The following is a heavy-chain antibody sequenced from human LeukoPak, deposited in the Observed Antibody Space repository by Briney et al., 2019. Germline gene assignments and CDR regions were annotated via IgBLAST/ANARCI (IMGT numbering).Heavy chain of an antibody. Sequence: SETLSLTCTVSGDSISSSSYYWGWIRQPPGKGLEWIGNIYYSGSTFYNPSLKSRVTISVDTSKNQFSPNLSSVTAADTAVYYCARRRFELGSFDPWGQGTLVTVSS. V-gene: IGHV4-39*01. CDR2: IYYSGST. CDR1: GDSISSSSYY. J-gene: IGHJ5*02. CDR3: ARRRFELGSFDP. D-gene: IGHD2-15*01.